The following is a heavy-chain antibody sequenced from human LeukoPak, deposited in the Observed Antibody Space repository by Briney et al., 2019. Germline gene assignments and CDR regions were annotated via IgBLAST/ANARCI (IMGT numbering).Heavy chain of an antibody. V-gene: IGHV3-30-3*01. Sequence: GGSLRLSCAASGFIFSSYAMHWVRQAPGKGLEWVAVISYDGSNKYYADSVKGRFTISRDNSKNTLYLQMNSLRAEDTAVYYCARDKLRYFDWLAVLDYWGQGTLVTVSS. D-gene: IGHD3-9*01. CDR3: ARDKLRYFDWLAVLDY. J-gene: IGHJ4*02. CDR2: ISYDGSNK. CDR1: GFIFSSYA.